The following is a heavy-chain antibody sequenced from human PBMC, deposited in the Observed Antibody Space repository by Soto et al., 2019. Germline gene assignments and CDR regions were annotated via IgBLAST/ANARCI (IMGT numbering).Heavy chain of an antibody. V-gene: IGHV4-34*01. CDR1: GGSFSGYY. CDR2: INHSGST. D-gene: IGHD2-15*01. J-gene: IGHJ6*03. CDR3: ARGRGPYCSGGSCYSDYYYYMDV. Sequence: PSETLSLTCAVYGGSFSGYYWSWIRQPPGKGLKWIGEINHSGSTNYHPSLKSRVTISVDTSKNQFSLKLSSVTAADTAVYYCARGRGPYCSGGSCYSDYYYYMDVWGKGTKVTVSS.